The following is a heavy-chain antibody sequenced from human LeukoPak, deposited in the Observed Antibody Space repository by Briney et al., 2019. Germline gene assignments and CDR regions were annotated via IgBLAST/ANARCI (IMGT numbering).Heavy chain of an antibody. CDR1: GFTVSSNY. CDR3: ARDAGAVAGFYFDY. V-gene: IGHV3-53*01. D-gene: IGHD6-19*01. CDR2: IYSGGST. Sequence: GGSLRLSCAASGFTVSSNYMSWVRQAPGKGLEWVSVIYSGGSTYYADSVKGRFTISRDNSKNTLYLQMNSLRAEDTAVYYCARDAGAVAGFYFDYWGQGTLVTVSS. J-gene: IGHJ4*02.